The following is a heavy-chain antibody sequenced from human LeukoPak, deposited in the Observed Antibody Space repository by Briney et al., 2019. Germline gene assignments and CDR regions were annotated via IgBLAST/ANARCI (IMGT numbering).Heavy chain of an antibody. D-gene: IGHD3-3*01. CDR1: GFTFSNYA. Sequence: PGGSLRLSCAASGFTFSNYAMHWVRQAPGKGLEYVSAISSDGYDTHYTDSVKGRFTISRDNSKNTLYLQMGSLRAEDMAVYFCARVREGLWNYFDYWGQGTLVTVSS. V-gene: IGHV3-64*02. CDR2: ISSDGYDT. J-gene: IGHJ4*02. CDR3: ARVREGLWNYFDY.